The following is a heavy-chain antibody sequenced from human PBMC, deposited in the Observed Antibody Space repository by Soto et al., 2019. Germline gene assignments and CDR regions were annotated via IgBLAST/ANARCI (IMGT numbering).Heavy chain of an antibody. CDR2: IYYSGST. CDR1: GGSISSYH. V-gene: IGHV4-59*01. Sequence: SETLSLTCTASGGSISSYHWNWIRQPPGKGLEWIGDIYYSGSTNYSPSLKSRVTMSVDTSKNQFSLKLRSVTAADSAVYYCARLSGDYYGSDVWGQGTTVTVSS. CDR3: ARLSGDYYGSDV. D-gene: IGHD3-10*01. J-gene: IGHJ6*02.